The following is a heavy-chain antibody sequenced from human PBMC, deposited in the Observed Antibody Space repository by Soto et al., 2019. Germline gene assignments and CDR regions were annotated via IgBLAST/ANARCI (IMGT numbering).Heavy chain of an antibody. D-gene: IGHD6-19*01. CDR3: ARDSVAVAGTPYLAY. Sequence: SETLSLTCAVSGGSISSSNWWSWVRQPPGKGLEWIGEIYHSGSTNYNPSLKSRVTISVDKSKNQFSLKLSSVTAADTAVYYCARDSVAVAGTPYLAYSAQRTLVTV. J-gene: IGHJ4*02. CDR1: GGSISSSNW. CDR2: IYHSGST. V-gene: IGHV4-4*02.